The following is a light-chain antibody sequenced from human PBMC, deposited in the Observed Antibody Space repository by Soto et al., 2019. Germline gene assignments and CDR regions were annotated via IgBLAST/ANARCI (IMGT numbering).Light chain of an antibody. CDR3: TSFSSSTSLYV. CDR1: SSDVGGYNY. Sequence: QPVLTQPASVSGSPGQSITISCTGTSSDVGGYNYVSWYQQHPGKAPKPMIYQVTIRPSGISNRFSGSKSGNTASLTISGLQAEDEADYYCTSFSSSTSLYVFGTGTQLTVL. V-gene: IGLV2-14*01. J-gene: IGLJ1*01. CDR2: QVT.